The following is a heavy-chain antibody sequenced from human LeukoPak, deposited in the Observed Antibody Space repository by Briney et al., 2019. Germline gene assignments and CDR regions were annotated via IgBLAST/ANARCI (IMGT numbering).Heavy chain of an antibody. D-gene: IGHD2-2*01. Sequence: PGRSLRLSCAASGFTFSSYGMHWVRQAPGKGLEWVAVIWYDGSNKYYADSVKGRFTISRDNSKNTLYLQMNSLGAEDTAVYYCARESIVVVPAAIVPYGMDVWGQGTTVTVSS. CDR2: IWYDGSNK. CDR3: ARESIVVVPAAIVPYGMDV. J-gene: IGHJ6*02. CDR1: GFTFSSYG. V-gene: IGHV3-33*08.